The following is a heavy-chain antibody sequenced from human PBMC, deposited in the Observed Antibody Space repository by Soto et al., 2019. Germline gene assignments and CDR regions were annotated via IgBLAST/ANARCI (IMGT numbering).Heavy chain of an antibody. CDR1: GFTFSSCA. J-gene: IGHJ6*02. CDR2: IIDSSAST. V-gene: IGHV3-23*01. CDR3: AKGRSYYYYYGVDV. Sequence: PGGSLRLSCAASGFTFSSCAMGWVRQAPGKGLEWVSDIIDSSASTYYADSVKGRFTISRDNSKSTLYLQMNSLRAEDTALYYCAKGRSYYYYYGVDVWGQGTTVTVSS.